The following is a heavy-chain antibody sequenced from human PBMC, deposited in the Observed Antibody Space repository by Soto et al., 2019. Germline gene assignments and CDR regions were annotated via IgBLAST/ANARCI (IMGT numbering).Heavy chain of an antibody. CDR1: GFDASVNF. CDR3: VRENYYYGMDV. J-gene: IGHJ6*02. V-gene: IGHV3-66*01. CDR2: INNAGTT. Sequence: EVQLVESGGTLVQPGGSLKLSCAASGFDASVNFMTWVRQAPGKGLEWVSAINNAGTTFYADSVKGRFTISRDDSKNTLFLQMNSLRVEDTAMYYCVRENYYYGMDVWGQVTAVTVSS.